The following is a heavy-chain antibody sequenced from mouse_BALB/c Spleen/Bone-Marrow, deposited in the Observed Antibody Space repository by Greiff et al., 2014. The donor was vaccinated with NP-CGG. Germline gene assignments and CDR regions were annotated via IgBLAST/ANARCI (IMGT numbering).Heavy chain of an antibody. CDR3: TRDRGVHGYDMDY. J-gene: IGHJ4*01. CDR1: GFTFSDFY. CDR2: ISDAGSYI. D-gene: IGHD1-1*02. V-gene: IGHV5-4*02. Sequence: EVMLVESGGGLVKPGGSLRLSCAASGFTFSDFYMYWVRQTPEKRLEWVAIISDAGSYIYYPDSVKGRFTISREDAKNNLYLQSSSLKSEDTAMYYCTRDRGVHGYDMDYWGQGTSLTVSS.